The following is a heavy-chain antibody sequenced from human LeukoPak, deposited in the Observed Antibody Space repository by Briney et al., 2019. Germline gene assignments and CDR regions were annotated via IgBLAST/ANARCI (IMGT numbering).Heavy chain of an antibody. CDR2: ISYDGSNK. J-gene: IGHJ6*02. V-gene: IGHV3-30*18. D-gene: IGHD6-19*01. CDR3: AKDPVAGYYYYYGMDV. CDR1: GFTFSSYG. Sequence: PGRSLRLSCAASGFTFSSYGMHWVRQAPGKGLGWVAVISYDGSNKYYADSVKGRFTISRDNSKNTLYLQMNSLRAEDTAVYYCAKDPVAGYYYYYGMDVWGQGTTVTVSS.